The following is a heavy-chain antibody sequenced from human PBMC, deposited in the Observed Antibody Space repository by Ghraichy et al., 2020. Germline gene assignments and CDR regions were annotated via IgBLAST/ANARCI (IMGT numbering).Heavy chain of an antibody. D-gene: IGHD1-1*01. CDR1: GFHFSNYY. V-gene: IGHV3-11*01. Sequence: GGTLRLSCSASGFHFSNYYMSWIRQAPGKGLEWIAYISSSGSHIYHADSVKGRFTISRDNAENSLYLHMGSLSAEDTSVYYCARESSGTHVNDFWSQGILFPVSS. CDR3: ARESSGTHVNDF. J-gene: IGHJ4*02. CDR2: ISSSGSHI.